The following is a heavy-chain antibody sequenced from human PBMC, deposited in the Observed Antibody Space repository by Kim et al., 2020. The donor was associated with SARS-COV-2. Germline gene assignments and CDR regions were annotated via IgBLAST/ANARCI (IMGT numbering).Heavy chain of an antibody. D-gene: IGHD6-13*01. Sequence: ASVKVSCKASGYTFTSYGISWVRQAPGQGLEWMGWISAYNGNTNYAQKLQGRVTMTTDTSTSTAYMELRSLRSDDTAVYYCARDHSSSWYSHYYYYGMDVWGQGTTVTVSS. V-gene: IGHV1-18*01. CDR3: ARDHSSSWYSHYYYYGMDV. J-gene: IGHJ6*02. CDR1: GYTFTSYG. CDR2: ISAYNGNT.